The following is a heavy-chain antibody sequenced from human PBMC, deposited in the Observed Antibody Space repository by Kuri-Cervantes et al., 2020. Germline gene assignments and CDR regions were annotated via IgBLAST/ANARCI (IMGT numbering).Heavy chain of an antibody. CDR3: AIERGGSGWYRVDY. CDR2: IHYTGAT. D-gene: IGHD6-19*01. CDR1: GGSISNYY. J-gene: IGHJ4*02. V-gene: IGHV4-59*12. Sequence: SETLSLTCTVSGGSISNYYWSWIRQPPGKGLEWIGYIHYTGATNYFPSLRGRLTLSIDMSKNQFSLKLSSVTAADTAVYYCAIERGGSGWYRVDYWGQGTLVTVSS.